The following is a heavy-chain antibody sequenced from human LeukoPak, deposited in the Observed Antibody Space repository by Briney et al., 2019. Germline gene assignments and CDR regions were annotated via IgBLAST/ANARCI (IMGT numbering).Heavy chain of an antibody. CDR2: ITISSTTI. CDR1: GFNFSDYS. Sequence: PGGSQRLSCAASGFNFSDYSMNWVRQSPGKGLEWVSYITISSTTIYYADSVKGRFTISRDSSRNTLFLHMNTLRAEDTAIYYCAKDRTVGASYWYFDLWGRGTLVTVSS. V-gene: IGHV3-48*01. CDR3: AKDRTVGASYWYFDL. D-gene: IGHD1-26*01. J-gene: IGHJ2*01.